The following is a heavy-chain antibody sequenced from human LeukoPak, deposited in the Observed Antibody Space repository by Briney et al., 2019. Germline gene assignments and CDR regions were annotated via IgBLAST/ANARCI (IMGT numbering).Heavy chain of an antibody. CDR3: ARPREYFDDCDY. J-gene: IGHJ4*02. V-gene: IGHV4-34*01. CDR1: GGSFSGYY. Sequence: SETLSLTCAVYGGSFSGYYWSWIRQPPGKGLEWIGEINHSGSTNYNPSLKTRVTISVDTSKNQFSLKLNSVTAADTAIYYCARPREYFDDCDYWGEGTLVTVSS. CDR2: INHSGST. D-gene: IGHD3-9*01.